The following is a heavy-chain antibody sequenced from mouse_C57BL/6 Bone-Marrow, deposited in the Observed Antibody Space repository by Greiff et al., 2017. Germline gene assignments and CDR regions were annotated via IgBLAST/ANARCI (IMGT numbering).Heavy chain of an antibody. V-gene: IGHV1-55*01. Sequence: QVQLQQPGAELVKPGASVKMSCKASGYTFTSYWITWVKQRPGQGLEWIGDIYPGSGSTNYNEKFKSKGTLTVDTSSSTAYVQLSSLTSEDSAVYYCAREGFYDGYYSWFAYWGQGTLVTVSA. CDR2: IYPGSGST. D-gene: IGHD2-3*01. CDR3: AREGFYDGYYSWFAY. CDR1: GYTFTSYW. J-gene: IGHJ3*01.